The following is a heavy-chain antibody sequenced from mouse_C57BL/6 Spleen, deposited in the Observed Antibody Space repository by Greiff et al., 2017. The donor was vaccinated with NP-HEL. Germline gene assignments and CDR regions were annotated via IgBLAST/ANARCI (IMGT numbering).Heavy chain of an antibody. J-gene: IGHJ2*01. CDR2: ISSGGDYI. CDR1: GFTFSSYA. CDR3: TRVELALHFDS. D-gene: IGHD3-1*01. Sequence: DVMLVESGECLVKPGGSLKLSCAASGFTFSSYAMSWVRQTPEKRLEWVAYISSGGDYIYYADTVKCRFTISRDNARNTLYQQMSSLKSEDTAMYYSTRVELALHFDSWGQGPTLTVTS. V-gene: IGHV5-9-1*02.